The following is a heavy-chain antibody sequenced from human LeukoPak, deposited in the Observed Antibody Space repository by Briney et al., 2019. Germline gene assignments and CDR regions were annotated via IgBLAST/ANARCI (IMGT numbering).Heavy chain of an antibody. CDR1: GFTFSSYS. CDR2: ISSSSSYI. Sequence: GGSLRLSCAASGFTFSSYSMNWVRQAPGKGLEWVSSISSSSSYIYYADSVKGRFTISRDNAKNSLYLKMNSLRAEDTAVYYCARDTDCSSTSCFVNALDFWGQGTLVTVSS. V-gene: IGHV3-21*01. J-gene: IGHJ4*02. D-gene: IGHD2-2*01. CDR3: ARDTDCSSTSCFVNALDF.